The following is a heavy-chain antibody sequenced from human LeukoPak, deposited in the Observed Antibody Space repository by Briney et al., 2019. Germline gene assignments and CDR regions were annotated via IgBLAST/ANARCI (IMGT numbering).Heavy chain of an antibody. Sequence: GGSQRLSCAASGFTFGNHVMNWVRQAPGNRLEGVSAIDWKVGTSAYVVSVKGRFTISRDDAKSILYLQMNSLRPEDTAFYLCVRGQARDTTPAGWGSHLDRWGLGTLVTVSS. CDR3: VRGQARDTTPAGWGSHLDR. D-gene: IGHD4-11*01. V-gene: IGHV3-20*04. J-gene: IGHJ5*02. CDR1: GFTFGNHV. CDR2: IDWKVGTS.